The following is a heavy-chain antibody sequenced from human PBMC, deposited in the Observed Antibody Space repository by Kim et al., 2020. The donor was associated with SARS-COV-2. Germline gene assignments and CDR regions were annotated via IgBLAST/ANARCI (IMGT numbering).Heavy chain of an antibody. CDR2: ISGSGGST. CDR3: AKDPLVVTATFIDY. CDR1: GFTFSSYA. D-gene: IGHD2-21*02. J-gene: IGHJ4*02. V-gene: IGHV3-23*01. Sequence: GGSLRLSCAASGFTFSSYAMSWVRQAPGKGLEWVSAISGSGGSTYYADSVKGRFTISRDNSKNTLYLQMNSLRAEDTAVYYCAKDPLVVTATFIDYWGQGTLVTVSS.